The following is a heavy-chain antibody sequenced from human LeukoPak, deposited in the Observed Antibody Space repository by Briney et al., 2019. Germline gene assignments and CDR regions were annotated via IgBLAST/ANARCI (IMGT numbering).Heavy chain of an antibody. CDR2: MNPNSGNT. CDR1: GYTFTSYD. Sequence: GASVKVSCKASGYTFTSYDINWVRQATGQGLEWMGWMNPNSGNTGYAQKFQGRVTMTRNTSISTAYMELSSLRSEDTAVYYCARGAYYYGSGSYYMTDYYYYYMDVWGKGTTVTISS. CDR3: ARGAYYYGSGSYYMTDYYYYYMDV. J-gene: IGHJ6*03. V-gene: IGHV1-8*01. D-gene: IGHD3-10*01.